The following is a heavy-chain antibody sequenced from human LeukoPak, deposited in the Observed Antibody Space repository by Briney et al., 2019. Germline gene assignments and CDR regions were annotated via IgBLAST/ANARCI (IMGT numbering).Heavy chain of an antibody. D-gene: IGHD2-2*01. J-gene: IGHJ1*01. V-gene: IGHV3-21*01. CDR1: GFTFSSYS. CDR3: ARGIVVVPAAIAEYFQH. CDR2: ISSSSSYI. Sequence: GGSLRLSCAASGFTFSSYSMSWVRQAPGKGLEWVSSISSSSSYIYYADSVKGRFTISRDNAKNSLYLQMNSLRAEDTAVYYCARGIVVVPAAIAEYFQHWGQGTLVTVSS.